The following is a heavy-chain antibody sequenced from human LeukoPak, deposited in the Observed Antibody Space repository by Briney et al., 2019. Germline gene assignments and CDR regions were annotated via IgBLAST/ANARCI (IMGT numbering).Heavy chain of an antibody. CDR3: AKGYSSCWYYFDY. Sequence: AGGSLRLSCAASGFTFDNYAMSWVRQAPGKGLEWVSGISGSGGTTNYADSVKGRLTISRDNSKNTLSLQMNSLRADDTAVYYCAKGYSSCWYYFDYWGQGTLVTVSS. V-gene: IGHV3-23*01. D-gene: IGHD6-19*01. J-gene: IGHJ4*02. CDR1: GFTFDNYA. CDR2: ISGSGGTT.